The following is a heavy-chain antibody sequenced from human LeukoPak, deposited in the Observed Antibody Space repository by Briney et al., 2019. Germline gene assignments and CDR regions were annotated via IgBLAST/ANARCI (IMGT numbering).Heavy chain of an antibody. D-gene: IGHD6-13*01. Sequence: SEPLSLTVHVSGCPITTINWTGSVRQPPGDGLECHGEIYHSGSTNYNPSLKSRVTISVDKSKNQFSLKLSSVTAADTAVYYCARGYSSSWHRNGNWFDPWGQGTLVTVSS. V-gene: IGHV4-4*02. J-gene: IGHJ5*02. CDR1: GCPITTINW. CDR3: ARGYSSSWHRNGNWFDP. CDR2: IYHSGST.